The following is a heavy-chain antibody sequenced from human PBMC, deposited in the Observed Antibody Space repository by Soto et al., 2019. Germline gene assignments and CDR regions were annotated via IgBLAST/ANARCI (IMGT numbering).Heavy chain of an antibody. CDR2: ISWSSGSI. D-gene: IGHD2-2*01. J-gene: IGHJ5*02. CDR3: VKGSGPSRGLNWFDP. CDR1: GFTFDDYA. V-gene: IGHV3-9*01. Sequence: PGGSLRLSCAASGFTFDDYAMHWVRQAPGKGLEWVSSISWSSGSIDYADSVKGRFTISRDNAKNSVYLQMNSLRTEDTAFYYCVKGSGPSRGLNWFDPWGQGTLVTVSS.